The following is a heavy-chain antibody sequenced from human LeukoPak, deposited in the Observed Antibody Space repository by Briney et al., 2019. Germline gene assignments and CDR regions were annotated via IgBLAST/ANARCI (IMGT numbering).Heavy chain of an antibody. Sequence: ASVKVSCKASGYTFTSNYMHWVRQAPGQGLEWMGVIHPSGGSTNYAQKFQGRVTMTKDTSTSTAYMELSSLRSEDTAIYYCARMGMDAAMITNFFDYWSQGTLVTVSS. CDR3: ARMGMDAAMITNFFDY. J-gene: IGHJ4*02. CDR2: IHPSGGST. V-gene: IGHV1-46*01. D-gene: IGHD5-18*01. CDR1: GYTFTSNY.